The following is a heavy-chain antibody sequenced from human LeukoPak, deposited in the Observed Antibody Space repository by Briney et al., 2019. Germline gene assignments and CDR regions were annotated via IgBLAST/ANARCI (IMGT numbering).Heavy chain of an antibody. CDR1: GFTFKSYG. D-gene: IGHD5-18*01. CDR2: ITGAGTST. CDR3: ARKVAVAMDLDY. V-gene: IGHV3-23*01. J-gene: IGHJ4*02. Sequence: GGSLRLSCVASGFTFKSYGMTWVRQVPGKGLEWLSSITGAGTSTKYADSVNGRFTISRDNSKNTLSLQMTGLRAEDTAVYYCARKVAVAMDLDYWGQGTLVTVSS.